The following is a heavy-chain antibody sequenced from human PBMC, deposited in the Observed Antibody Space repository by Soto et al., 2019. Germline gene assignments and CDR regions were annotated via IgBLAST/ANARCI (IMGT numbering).Heavy chain of an antibody. Sequence: QLQLQESGSGLVKPSQTLSLTCAVSRGSISSGGYSWPWLRQPPGKGLEWIGYIYHVGSTYYNPSLNLRVTISVDRSKNQFSLKLSSVTAADTAVYYCARVPDVWGQGTTVTVSS. CDR2: IYHVGST. CDR1: RGSISSGGYS. V-gene: IGHV4-30-2*01. CDR3: ARVPDV. J-gene: IGHJ6*02.